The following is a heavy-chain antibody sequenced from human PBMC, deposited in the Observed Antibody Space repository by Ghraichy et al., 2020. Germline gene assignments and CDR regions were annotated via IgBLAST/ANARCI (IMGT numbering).Heavy chain of an antibody. D-gene: IGHD1-26*01. CDR3: ARESVVGSRDDAFDI. CDR2: IKQDGRDT. Sequence: GGSLRLSCVASGFTLSNHYMSWVRQSPGKGLEWVANIKQDGRDTHYVDSVKGRFTISRDNAKNSLYLQMYSLRAEDTALYFCARESVVGSRDDAFDIWGQGKMVTVSS. V-gene: IGHV3-7*03. CDR1: GFTLSNHY. J-gene: IGHJ3*02.